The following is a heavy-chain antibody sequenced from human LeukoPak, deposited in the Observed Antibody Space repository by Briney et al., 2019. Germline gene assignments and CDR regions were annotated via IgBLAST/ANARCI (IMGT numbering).Heavy chain of an antibody. D-gene: IGHD4-17*01. CDR2: INGDGTTT. J-gene: IGHJ4*02. V-gene: IGHV3-74*01. CDR3: ASPVYGDYV. Sequence: PGGSLRLSCVASGFTFRSHWMNWVGQGPGKGLVWISQINGDGTTTTYADSVRGRFTISRDNAKNTLYLQMNSLRVEDTAVYYCASPVYGDYVWGQGTPVTVSS. CDR1: GFTFRSHW.